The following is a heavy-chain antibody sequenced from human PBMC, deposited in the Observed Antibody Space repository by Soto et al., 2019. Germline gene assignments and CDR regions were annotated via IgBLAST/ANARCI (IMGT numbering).Heavy chain of an antibody. D-gene: IGHD1-26*01. CDR3: FRAEDGIRALCTVSAFLLNRSSDL. CDR2: ISSSGVDT. J-gene: IGHJ2*01. Sequence: KGLEWVSYISSSGVDTNYADSVKGRFTISRANAKKSLYLQMNSLRAEDTAVFFCFRAEDGIRALCTVSAFLLNRSSDL. V-gene: IGHV3-11*06.